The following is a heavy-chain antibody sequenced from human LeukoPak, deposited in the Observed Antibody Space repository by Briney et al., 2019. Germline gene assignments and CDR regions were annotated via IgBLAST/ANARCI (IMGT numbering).Heavy chain of an antibody. CDR1: GFTFSSYA. CDR2: ISGSGGST. V-gene: IGHV3-23*01. D-gene: IGHD5-18*01. CDR3: ARKGYSYGYYYYMDV. Sequence: GGSLRLSCAASGFTFSSYAMSWVRQAPGKGLEWVSAISGSGGSTYYADSVKGRFTISRDNAKNSLYLQMNSLRAEDTALYYCARKGYSYGYYYYMDVWGKGTTVTVSS. J-gene: IGHJ6*03.